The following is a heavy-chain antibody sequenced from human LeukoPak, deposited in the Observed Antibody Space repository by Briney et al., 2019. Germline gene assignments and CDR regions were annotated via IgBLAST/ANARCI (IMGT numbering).Heavy chain of an antibody. CDR3: ARAYKDRSLAGKKEFFQH. V-gene: IGHV3-9*01. J-gene: IGHJ1*01. CDR2: ISWDSGTI. Sequence: GRSLRLSCAASGFTFDNYAMNWVRQVPGKGLEWISLISWDSGTIGYADSVKGRFTISRDNANNFLYLQMNSLRAEDTALYYCARAYKDRSLAGKKEFFQHWGQGTLVTVSS. CDR1: GFTFDNYA. D-gene: IGHD6-19*01.